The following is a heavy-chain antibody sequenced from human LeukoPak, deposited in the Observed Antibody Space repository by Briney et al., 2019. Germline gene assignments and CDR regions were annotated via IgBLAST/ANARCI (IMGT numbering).Heavy chain of an antibody. D-gene: IGHD6-19*01. CDR1: GFTFSTYA. CDR2: ISDSGANT. Sequence: GGPLRLSCAASGFTFSTYAMSWVRQAPGKGLEWVSTISDSGANTYYADSVRGRFTIPRDNSKNTLYLQKNSLRADDTAIYYCAKSMTLQWRGFFDLWGRGTHVTVSS. V-gene: IGHV3-23*01. J-gene: IGHJ2*01. CDR3: AKSMTLQWRGFFDL.